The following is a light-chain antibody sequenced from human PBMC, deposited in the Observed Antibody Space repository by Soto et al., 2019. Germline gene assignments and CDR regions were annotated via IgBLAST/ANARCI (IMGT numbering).Light chain of an antibody. Sequence: EIVLTQSPGTLSLSPGERATLSCRASQSLSSIYLAWYQQRPGQTPRLLIYGTSTRATGIPDRFSGSGSETDFTLTISRLEPEDFAVYYCQQYDSSLYTFGQGTKLEIK. CDR3: QQYDSSLYT. CDR1: QSLSSIY. V-gene: IGKV3-20*01. J-gene: IGKJ2*01. CDR2: GTS.